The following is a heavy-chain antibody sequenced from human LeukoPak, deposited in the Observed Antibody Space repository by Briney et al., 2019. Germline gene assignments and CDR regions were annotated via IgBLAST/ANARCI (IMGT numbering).Heavy chain of an antibody. V-gene: IGHV4-59*01. Sequence: PSESLSLTCTVSGRSIGSYYWSWIRQPPGKGLEWIGYTHYSGSTNYNPSLKSRVTISVDTSKKQVSLKLTSVTAADTAVYFCARGGWSLDYWGQGTLVTVSS. CDR3: ARGGWSLDY. CDR2: THYSGST. CDR1: GRSIGSYY. J-gene: IGHJ4*02. D-gene: IGHD2-15*01.